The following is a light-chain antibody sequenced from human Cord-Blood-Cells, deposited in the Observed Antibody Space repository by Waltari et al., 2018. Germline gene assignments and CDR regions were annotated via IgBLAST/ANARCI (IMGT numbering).Light chain of an antibody. CDR3: CSYAGSSTWV. V-gene: IGLV2-23*01. CDR2: EGS. Sequence: QSALTQPASVSGSPGQSITISCTGTSSDVGSYNLVSWYQQHPGKGPKLMIYEGSKRRSGVYNRFSGSKSGNTASLTISGLQAEDEADYYCCSYAGSSTWVFGGGTKLTVL. CDR1: SSDVGSYNL. J-gene: IGLJ3*02.